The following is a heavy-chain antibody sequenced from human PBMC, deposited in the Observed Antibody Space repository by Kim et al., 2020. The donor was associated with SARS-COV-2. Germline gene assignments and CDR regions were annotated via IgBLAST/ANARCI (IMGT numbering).Heavy chain of an antibody. CDR3: AKVRSAVSTAASNY. Sequence: GGSLRLSCAASGFAFSSYAMSWVRQAPGKGLEWVSSFSGTGDTTYYADSVKGRFTISRDNSKNTVFLQMNSLRAEDTAVYYCAKVRSAVSTAASNYWGQG. CDR2: FSGTGDTT. CDR1: GFAFSSYA. J-gene: IGHJ4*02. V-gene: IGHV3-23*01. D-gene: IGHD4-17*01.